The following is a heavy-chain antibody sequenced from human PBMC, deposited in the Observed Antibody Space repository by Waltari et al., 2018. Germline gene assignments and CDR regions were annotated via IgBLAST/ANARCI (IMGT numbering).Heavy chain of an antibody. V-gene: IGHV1-2*06. CDR3: ARDTSRAYDYIWGSSDY. Sequence: QVQLVQSGAEVKKPGASVKVSCKASGYTFTGYYMHWVRQAPGQGLEWMGRINPNSGGTNNAKKFKGRGTMTRETSISTAYMELSRLRSDDTAVYYCARDTSRAYDYIWGSSDYWGQGTLVTVSS. J-gene: IGHJ4*02. CDR1: GYTFTGYY. CDR2: INPNSGGT. D-gene: IGHD3-16*01.